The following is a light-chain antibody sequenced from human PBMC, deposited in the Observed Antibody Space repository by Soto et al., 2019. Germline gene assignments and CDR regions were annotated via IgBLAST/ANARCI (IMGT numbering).Light chain of an antibody. J-gene: IGKJ4*01. V-gene: IGKV1-12*01. Sequence: DIQMTQSPSSVSASAGDRVTITCRASQDISRWLAWYQQKPGKAPNLLIYAASSLQSGVPSRFSGSGSGTDFPLTISSLQPEDFATYYCQQADSFPFTFGGGTKVEIK. CDR3: QQADSFPFT. CDR2: AAS. CDR1: QDISRW.